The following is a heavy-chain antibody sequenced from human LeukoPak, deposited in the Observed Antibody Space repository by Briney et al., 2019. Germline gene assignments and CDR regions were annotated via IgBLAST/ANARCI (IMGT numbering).Heavy chain of an antibody. Sequence: VASVKVFCKASGYIFTSCSIHWVRQAPGQGLEWMGIINPSGGSTIYPQKFQGRVSMTRDTSTSTVYMELSSLRSEDTAVYYCARVPFLHSGFGDYWGQGTLVTVSS. CDR1: GYIFTSCS. CDR3: ARVPFLHSGFGDY. V-gene: IGHV1-46*01. D-gene: IGHD6-25*01. J-gene: IGHJ4*02. CDR2: INPSGGST.